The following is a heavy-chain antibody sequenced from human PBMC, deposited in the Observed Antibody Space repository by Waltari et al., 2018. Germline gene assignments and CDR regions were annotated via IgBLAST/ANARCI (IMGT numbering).Heavy chain of an antibody. V-gene: IGHV1-69*01. CDR1: GGTFSSYA. J-gene: IGHJ4*02. Sequence: QVQLVQSGAEGKKPGSSVKVSCKASGGTFSSYAIRWGRPAPGQGLDWMGGIIPILGIANYAQKFQGRVTITADESTSTAYMELSSLRSEDTAVYYCASPDYYDSSGPFDYWGQGTLVTVSS. CDR3: ASPDYYDSSGPFDY. CDR2: IIPILGIA. D-gene: IGHD3-22*01.